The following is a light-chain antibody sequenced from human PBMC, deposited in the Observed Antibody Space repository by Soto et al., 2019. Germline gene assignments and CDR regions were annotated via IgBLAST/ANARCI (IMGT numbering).Light chain of an antibody. J-gene: IGKJ1*01. CDR1: QRVGSNY. V-gene: IGKV3-20*01. Sequence: VLTKSPGTLSLYTGARAPLSCRARQRVGSNYLAWYQQKHGQPPRLLIQGASRRATGIPDRFSGSVSGADLTIIFFRLEPEDGVVYDGQQYGSSRLTFGQGTKVDI. CDR2: GAS. CDR3: QQYGSSRLT.